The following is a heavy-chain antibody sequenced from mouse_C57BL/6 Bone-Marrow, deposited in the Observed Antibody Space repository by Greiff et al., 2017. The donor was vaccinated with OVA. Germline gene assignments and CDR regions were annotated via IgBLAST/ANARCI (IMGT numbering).Heavy chain of an antibody. Sequence: QVQLKESGAELVRPGTSVKVSCKASGYAFTNYLIEWVKQRPGQGLEWIGVINPGSGGTNYNEKFQGKATLTADTSSSTAYMQLSSLTSEDSAVYFCARSLYYYGSSPYYAMDYWGQGTSVTVSS. CDR3: ARSLYYYGSSPYYAMDY. CDR2: INPGSGGT. J-gene: IGHJ4*01. D-gene: IGHD1-1*01. CDR1: GYAFTNYL. V-gene: IGHV1-54*01.